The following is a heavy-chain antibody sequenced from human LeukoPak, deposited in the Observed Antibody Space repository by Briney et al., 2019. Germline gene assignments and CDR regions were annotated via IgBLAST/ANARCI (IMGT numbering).Heavy chain of an antibody. CDR1: GFTFSSYG. D-gene: IGHD4-23*01. J-gene: IGHJ4*02. CDR3: ARDPTRYASTTVVASNFDY. V-gene: IGHV3-30*03. Sequence: GRSLRLSCAASGFTFSSYGMHWVRQAPGKGLEWVAVISYDGSNKYYADSVKGRFTISRDNSKNTLYLQMNSLRAEDTAVYYCARDPTRYASTTVVASNFDYWGQGTLVTVSS. CDR2: ISYDGSNK.